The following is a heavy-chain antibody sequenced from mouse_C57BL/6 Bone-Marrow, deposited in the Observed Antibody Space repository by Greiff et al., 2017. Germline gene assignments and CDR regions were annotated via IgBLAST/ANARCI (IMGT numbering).Heavy chain of an antibody. CDR3: ARRITTVVASLDY. CDR2: LNPSSGYT. CDR1: GYTFTSYW. V-gene: IGHV1-7*01. Sequence: VQLQESGAELAKPGASVKLSCKASGYTFTSYWMHWVKQRPGQGLEWIGYLNPSSGYTKYNQKFKDKATLTADKSSSTAYMQLSSLTYEDSAVYYCARRITTVVASLDYWGQGTTLTVSS. D-gene: IGHD1-1*01. J-gene: IGHJ2*01.